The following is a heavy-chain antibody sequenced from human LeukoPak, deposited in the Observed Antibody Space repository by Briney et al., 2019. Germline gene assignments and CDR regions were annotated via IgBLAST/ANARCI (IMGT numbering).Heavy chain of an antibody. V-gene: IGHV3-30*02. CDR2: IRYDGSNK. D-gene: IGHD3-10*01. CDR1: GFTFSSDG. CDR3: AKDRLQFGEGEYGMDV. Sequence: GGSLRLSCAASGFTFSSDGMHWVRQAPGKGLEWVAFIRYDGSNKYYADSVKGRFTISRDNSKNTLYLQMNSLRAEDTAVYYCAKDRLQFGEGEYGMDVWGQGTTVTVSS. J-gene: IGHJ6*02.